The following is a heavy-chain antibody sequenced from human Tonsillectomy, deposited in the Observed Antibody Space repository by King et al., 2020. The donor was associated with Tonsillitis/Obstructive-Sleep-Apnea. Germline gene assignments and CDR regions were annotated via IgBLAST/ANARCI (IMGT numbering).Heavy chain of an antibody. CDR3: AKAAPADGRYYYYMDV. CDR1: GGSFSGYY. CDR2: INHSGST. D-gene: IGHD2-2*01. J-gene: IGHJ6*03. Sequence: VQLQQWGAGLLKPSETLSLTCDVYGGSFSGYYWSWIRQPPGKGLEWIGEINHSGSTNYNPSLKSRVTISVDTSKNQFSLKLSSVTAADTAVYYCAKAAPADGRYYYYMDVWGKGTTVTVSS. V-gene: IGHV4-34*01.